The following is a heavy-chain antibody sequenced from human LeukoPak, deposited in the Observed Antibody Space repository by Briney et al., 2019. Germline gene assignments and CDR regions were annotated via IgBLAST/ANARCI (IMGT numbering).Heavy chain of an antibody. CDR2: IYYSGST. J-gene: IGHJ5*02. CDR3: ARASWDSSGYYYVYQIDNWFDP. CDR1: GGSISSYY. V-gene: IGHV4-59*08. Sequence: KTSETLSLTCTVSGGSISSYYWSWIRQPPGKGLEWIGHIYYSGSTNYNPSLKSRVTISVDTSKNQFSLKLSSVTAADTAVYYCARASWDSSGYYYVYQIDNWFDPWGQGTLVTVSS. D-gene: IGHD3-22*01.